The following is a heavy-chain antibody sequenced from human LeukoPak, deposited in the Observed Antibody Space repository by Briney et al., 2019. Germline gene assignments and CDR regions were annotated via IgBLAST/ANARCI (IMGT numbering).Heavy chain of an antibody. CDR2: IRYDGSNK. CDR3: ARSMTMVRGVNDY. CDR1: GFTFSSYG. J-gene: IGHJ4*02. D-gene: IGHD3-10*01. V-gene: IGHV3-30*02. Sequence: GGSLRLSCAASGFTFSSYGMHWVRQAPGKGLEWVAFIRYDGSNKYYADSVKGRFTISRDNSKNTLYLQMNSLRAEDTAVYYCARSMTMVRGVNDYWGQGTLVTVSS.